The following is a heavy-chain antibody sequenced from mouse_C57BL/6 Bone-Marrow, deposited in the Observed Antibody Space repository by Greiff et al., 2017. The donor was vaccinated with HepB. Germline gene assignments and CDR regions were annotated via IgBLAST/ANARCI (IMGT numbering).Heavy chain of an antibody. J-gene: IGHJ2*01. V-gene: IGHV3-6*01. D-gene: IGHD1-2*01. CDR1: GYSITSGYY. CDR3: ARVYYGPDY. CDR2: ISYDGSN. Sequence: EVQLQESGPGLVKPSQSLSLTCSVTGYSITSGYYWNWIRQFPGNKLEWMGYISYDGSNNYNPSLKNRISITRDTSKNQFFLKLNSVTTEDTATYYCARVYYGPDYWGQGTTLTVSS.